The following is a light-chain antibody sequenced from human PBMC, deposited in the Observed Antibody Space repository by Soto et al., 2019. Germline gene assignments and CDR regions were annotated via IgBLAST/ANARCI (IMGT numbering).Light chain of an antibody. Sequence: EIVMTQSPATLYVSPGERATLSCRASQSISRNLAWFQQKPGQSPRLLIYGASTRATGIPARFSGSGSGTEFTLTITSLQSEDFSVYYCQQYNNWLPWTFGQGTKVEIK. CDR3: QQYNNWLPWT. CDR1: QSISRN. CDR2: GAS. V-gene: IGKV3-15*01. J-gene: IGKJ1*01.